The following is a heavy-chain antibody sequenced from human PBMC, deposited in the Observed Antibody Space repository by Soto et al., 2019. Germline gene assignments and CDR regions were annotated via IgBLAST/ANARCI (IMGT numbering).Heavy chain of an antibody. Sequence: ASVKVSCKASGGTFSSYAISWVRQAPGQGLEWMGGIIPIFGTANYAQKFQGRVTITADESTSTAYMELSSLRSEDTAVYYCARARMHYYNDSSGYSYFDYWGQGTLVTVSS. CDR1: GGTFSSYA. D-gene: IGHD3-22*01. J-gene: IGHJ4*02. CDR2: IIPIFGTA. CDR3: ARARMHYYNDSSGYSYFDY. V-gene: IGHV1-69*13.